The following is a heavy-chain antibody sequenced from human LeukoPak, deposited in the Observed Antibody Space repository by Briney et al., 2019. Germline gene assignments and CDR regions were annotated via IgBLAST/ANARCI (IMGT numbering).Heavy chain of an antibody. D-gene: IGHD3-22*01. V-gene: IGHV3-23*01. CDR1: GFTFSSYA. Sequence: GGSLRLSCAASGFTFSSYAMSWVRQAPGKGLEWVSAISGSGGSTYYADSVKGRFTISRDNSKNTLYLQMNSLRAEDTAVYYCAKSREDYDSSGYYYYDYWGQGTLVTVSS. CDR2: ISGSGGST. CDR3: AKSREDYDSSGYYYYDY. J-gene: IGHJ4*02.